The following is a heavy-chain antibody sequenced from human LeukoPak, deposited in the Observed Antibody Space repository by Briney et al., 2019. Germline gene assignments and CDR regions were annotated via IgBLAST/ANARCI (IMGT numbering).Heavy chain of an antibody. CDR1: GGTFSSYA. CDR2: IIPIFGTA. Sequence: ASVKVSCKASGGTFSSYAISWVRQAPGQGLEWMGGIIPIFGTANYAQKFQGRVTITTDESTSTAYMELSSLRSEDTAVYYCARTYYYDSSGYYEYDCWGQGTLVTVSS. V-gene: IGHV1-69*05. J-gene: IGHJ4*02. CDR3: ARTYYYDSSGYYEYDC. D-gene: IGHD3-22*01.